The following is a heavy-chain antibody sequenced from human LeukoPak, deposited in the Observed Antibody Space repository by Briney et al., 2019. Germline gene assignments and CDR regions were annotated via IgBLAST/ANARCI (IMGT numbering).Heavy chain of an antibody. CDR3: ARVGPLVVIIH. J-gene: IGHJ4*02. CDR2: IYHSGST. CDR1: GGSISSGGYY. D-gene: IGHD3-22*01. Sequence: SETLSLTCTVSGGSISSGGYYWSWIRQPPGKGLEWIGYIYHSGSTNYNPSLKSRVTISVDKSKNQFSLELSSVTAADTAVYYCARVGPLVVIIHWGQGTLVTVSS. V-gene: IGHV4-30-2*01.